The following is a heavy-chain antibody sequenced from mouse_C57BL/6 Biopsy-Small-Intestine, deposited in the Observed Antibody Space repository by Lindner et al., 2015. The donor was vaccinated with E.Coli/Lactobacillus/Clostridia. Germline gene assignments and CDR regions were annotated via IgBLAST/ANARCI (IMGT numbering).Heavy chain of an antibody. J-gene: IGHJ4*01. CDR1: GYSFTGYY. Sequence: VQLQESGPELVKPGASVKISCKASGYSFTGYYMNWVKQSHGKSLEWIGVINPYNGGTSYNQKFKGKATLTVDKSSSTAYMELNSLTSEDSAVYYCATIYGSSLYYAMDYWGQGTSVTVSS. CDR3: ATIYGSSLYYAMDY. CDR2: INPYNGGT. D-gene: IGHD1-1*01. V-gene: IGHV1-19*01.